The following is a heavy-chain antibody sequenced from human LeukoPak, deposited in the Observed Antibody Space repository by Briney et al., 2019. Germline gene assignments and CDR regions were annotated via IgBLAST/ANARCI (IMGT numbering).Heavy chain of an antibody. CDR2: ISSSGTTI. CDR1: GFTFSDYY. CDR3: ARGWDDLAARGYYFDH. Sequence: PGGSLRLSCAASGFTFSDYYITWIRQAPGKGLEWVSYISSSGTTIYYADSVKGRFTISRDNAKNSLYLQMNSLRAEDTAVYYCARGWDDLAARGYYFDHWGQGTLVTVSS. V-gene: IGHV3-11*04. D-gene: IGHD6-6*01. J-gene: IGHJ4*02.